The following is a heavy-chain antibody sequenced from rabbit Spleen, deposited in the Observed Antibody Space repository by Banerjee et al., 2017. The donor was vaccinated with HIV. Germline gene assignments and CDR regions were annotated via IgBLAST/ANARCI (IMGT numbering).Heavy chain of an antibody. CDR2: IAGSSSGFT. V-gene: IGHV1S40*01. CDR1: GFSFSRSDY. D-gene: IGHD4-1*01. CDR3: ARETSSGWGVVSYYFNL. J-gene: IGHJ4*01. Sequence: QSLEESGGDLVKPGASLTLTCTASGFSFSRSDYMCWVRQAPGKGLEWISCIAGSSSGFTYSATWSKGRFTISKTSSTTVTLQMTSLTAADTATYFCARETSSGWGVVSYYFNLWGQGTLVTVS.